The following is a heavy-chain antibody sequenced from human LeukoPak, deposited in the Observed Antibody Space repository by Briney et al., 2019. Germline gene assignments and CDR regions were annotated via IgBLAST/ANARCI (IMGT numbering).Heavy chain of an antibody. CDR2: INHSGST. J-gene: IGHJ4*02. V-gene: IGHV4-34*01. CDR1: GGSFSGYY. CDR3: AGAVVRGVISDY. Sequence: SETLSLTCAVYGGSFSGYYWSWIRQPPGKGLEWIGEINHSGSTNYNPSLKSRVTISVDTSKNQFPLKLRSVTAADTAVYYCAGAVVRGVISDYWGQGTLVTASS. D-gene: IGHD3-10*01.